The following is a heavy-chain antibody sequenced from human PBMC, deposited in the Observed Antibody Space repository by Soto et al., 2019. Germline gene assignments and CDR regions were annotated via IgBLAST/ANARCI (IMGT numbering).Heavy chain of an antibody. J-gene: IGHJ4*02. Sequence: QVQLVQSGAEVKKPGASVKVSCKASGYTFTRYAMHWVRQAPGQRLEWMGWINAGNGNTKYSQKFQGRVTITTDTSASTAYMELSSLRSEDTAVYYCARDGAVAGDSNFGYWGQGTLVTVSS. D-gene: IGHD6-19*01. CDR1: GYTFTRYA. V-gene: IGHV1-3*01. CDR3: ARDGAVAGDSNFGY. CDR2: INAGNGNT.